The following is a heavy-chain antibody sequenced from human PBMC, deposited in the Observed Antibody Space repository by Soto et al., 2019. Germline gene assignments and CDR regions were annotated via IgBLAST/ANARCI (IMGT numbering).Heavy chain of an antibody. CDR1: GFTFSNYW. J-gene: IGHJ4*02. D-gene: IGHD5-18*01. CDR2: IYSDGSVT. V-gene: IGHV3-74*01. Sequence: GGSLRLSCAASGFTFSNYWMHWVRQGPGKGLVWVARIYSDGSVTTYADSVKGRFTISRDNAKSTLYLQMNSLRAEDTAVYYCATLNSFGSDYWGRGTLVTVSS. CDR3: ATLNSFGSDY.